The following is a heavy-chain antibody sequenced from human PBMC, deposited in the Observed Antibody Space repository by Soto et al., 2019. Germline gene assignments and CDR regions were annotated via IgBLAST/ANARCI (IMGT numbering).Heavy chain of an antibody. CDR2: IDHSGST. D-gene: IGHD6-13*01. CDR1: GGAISKTNW. V-gene: IGHV4-4*02. CDR3: GRDPVRSGSDKYRHGRY. Sequence: SETLSLTCAVSGGAISKTNWWSWVRQAPGKGLEWIGEIDHSGSTNNNPPIKSLVTILVGETKNQFFLNMPSVTAADTDVYVCGRDPVRSGSDKYRHGRYWGQGITVTVSS. J-gene: IGHJ4*01.